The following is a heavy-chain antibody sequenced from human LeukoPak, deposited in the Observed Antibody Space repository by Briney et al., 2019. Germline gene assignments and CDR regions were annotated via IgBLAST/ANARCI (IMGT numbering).Heavy chain of an antibody. CDR2: IYYSGST. V-gene: IGHV4-59*01. Sequence: SETLSLTCTVSGGSISSYYWSWIRQPPGKGLGWIGYIYYSGSTNYNPSLKSRVTISVDTSKNQFSLKLSSVTAADTAVYYCARDLGYCSSTSCYTGGVDAFDIWGQGTMVTVSS. CDR3: ARDLGYCSSTSCYTGGVDAFDI. J-gene: IGHJ3*02. CDR1: GGSISSYY. D-gene: IGHD2-2*02.